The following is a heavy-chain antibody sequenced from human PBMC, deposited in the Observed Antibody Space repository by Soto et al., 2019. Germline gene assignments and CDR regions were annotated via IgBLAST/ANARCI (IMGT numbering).Heavy chain of an antibody. CDR3: ARAGGATDAFDI. V-gene: IGHV1-69*06. CDR1: GGTFSSYA. J-gene: IGHJ3*02. Sequence: SVKVSCKASGGTFSSYAISWVRQAPGQGLEWMGGIIPIFGTANYAQKFQGRATITADKSTSTAYMELSSLRSEDTAVYYCARAGGATDAFDIWGQGTMVTVSS. CDR2: IIPIFGTA. D-gene: IGHD1-26*01.